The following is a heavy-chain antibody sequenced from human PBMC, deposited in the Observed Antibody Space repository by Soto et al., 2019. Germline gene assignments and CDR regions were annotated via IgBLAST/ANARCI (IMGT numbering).Heavy chain of an antibody. V-gene: IGHV3-30*18. J-gene: IGHJ4*02. CDR3: AKDGEVLGITSFGVAADY. CDR2: ISYDGSNK. CDR1: GFTFSSYG. D-gene: IGHD3-3*01. Sequence: QVQLVESGGGVVQPGRSLRLSCAASGFTFSSYGMHWVRQAPGNVLECVAVISYDGSNKYYAYSVKGRFTISRDNSKNTLYLQMNSLRADDTAVYYCAKDGEVLGITSFGVAADYWGQGTLVTVSS.